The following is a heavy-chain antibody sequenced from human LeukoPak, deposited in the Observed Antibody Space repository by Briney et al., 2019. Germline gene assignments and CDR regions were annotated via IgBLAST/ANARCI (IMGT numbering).Heavy chain of an antibody. CDR1: GFTVSSQY. CDR2: IHSGGVT. V-gene: IGHV3-53*01. Sequence: GGSLRFSCAASGFTVSSQYMNWVRQAPGKGLEWVSVIHSGGVTYYADSVKGRFTISRDNSKNILYLQMDSLRADDTAIYYCASSVYSGSPTKSFDYWGRGTLITVSS. CDR3: ASSVYSGSPTKSFDY. J-gene: IGHJ4*02. D-gene: IGHD2-21*01.